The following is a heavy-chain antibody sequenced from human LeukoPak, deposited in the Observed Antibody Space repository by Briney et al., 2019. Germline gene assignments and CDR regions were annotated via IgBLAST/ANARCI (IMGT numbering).Heavy chain of an antibody. CDR1: GGSISSYY. J-gene: IGHJ3*02. Sequence: PSETLSLTCTVSGGSISSYYWSWIRQPPGKGLEWIGYIYYSGSTNYNPSLKSRVTISVDTSKNQFSLKLSSVTAADTAVYYCARSAMIVVVKDAFDIWGQGTMVTVSS. CDR2: IYYSGST. V-gene: IGHV4-59*12. D-gene: IGHD3-22*01. CDR3: ARSAMIVVVKDAFDI.